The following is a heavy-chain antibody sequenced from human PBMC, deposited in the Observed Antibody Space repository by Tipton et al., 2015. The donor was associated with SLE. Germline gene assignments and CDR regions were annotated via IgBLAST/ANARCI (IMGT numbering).Heavy chain of an antibody. Sequence: TLSLTCAVYGGSFSGYCWSWIRQSPGKGLEWIGEITDGGSTGYNPSFKSRVTMSVDTSKNQFSLRLNSVTAADTAVYYCARGGAYGSGAYSYYYHYYYMDVWGKGTTVTVSS. D-gene: IGHD3-10*01. CDR1: GGSFSGYC. V-gene: IGHV4-34*01. J-gene: IGHJ6*03. CDR3: ARGGAYGSGAYSYYYHYYYMDV. CDR2: ITDGGST.